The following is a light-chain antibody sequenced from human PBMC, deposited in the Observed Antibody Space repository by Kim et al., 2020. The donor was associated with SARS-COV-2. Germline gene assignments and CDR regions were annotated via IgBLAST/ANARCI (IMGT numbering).Light chain of an antibody. CDR3: QQNYNAPRT. Sequence: ASVGDRVIITCLASQSVNTYLNWYQQKSGKAPRLLISGSSTLQSGVPSRFSGSGSGTDFTFTITSLQPDDFATYYCQQNYNAPRTFGPGTKV. J-gene: IGKJ1*01. CDR2: GSS. V-gene: IGKV1-39*01. CDR1: QSVNTY.